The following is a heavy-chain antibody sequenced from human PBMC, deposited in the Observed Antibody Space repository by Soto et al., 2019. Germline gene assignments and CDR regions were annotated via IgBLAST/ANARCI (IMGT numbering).Heavy chain of an antibody. D-gene: IGHD3-3*01. CDR3: TRNFGVVRLYGMDV. CDR2: IRSKAYGGTT. Sequence: PGGSLRLSCTASGFTFGDYAMSWFRQAPGKGLEWVGFIRSKAYGGTTEYAASVKGRFTISRDDSKSIAYLQMNSLKTEDTAVYYCTRNFGVVRLYGMDVWGQGTTVTVSS. V-gene: IGHV3-49*03. J-gene: IGHJ6*02. CDR1: GFTFGDYA.